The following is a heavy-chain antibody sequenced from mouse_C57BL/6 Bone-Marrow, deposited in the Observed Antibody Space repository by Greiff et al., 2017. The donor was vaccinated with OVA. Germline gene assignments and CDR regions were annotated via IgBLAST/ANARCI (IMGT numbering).Heavy chain of an antibody. Sequence: QVQLKQSGAELMKPGASVKLSCKATGYTFTGYWIEWVKQRPGHGLEWIGEILPGSGSTNHNEKFKGKATFTADTSSNTAYMQLSSLTTEDSAIYYCARRDDLFDYWGQGTTLTVSS. CDR2: ILPGSGST. CDR1: GYTFTGYW. V-gene: IGHV1-9*01. J-gene: IGHJ2*01. CDR3: ARRDDLFDY.